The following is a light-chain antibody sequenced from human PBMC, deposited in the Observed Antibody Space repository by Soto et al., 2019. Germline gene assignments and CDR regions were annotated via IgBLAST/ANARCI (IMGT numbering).Light chain of an antibody. CDR2: GAS. CDR3: QQYGSSPRT. CDR1: QTVSTNY. J-gene: IGKJ2*01. V-gene: IGKV3-20*01. Sequence: EIVLTQSPGTLSLSPGERATLSCRASQTVSTNYLAWYQQKPGQAPRLLIYGASSRATGIPDRFSGSGSGTDFSHTISILEPEDFAVYYCQQYGSSPRTFGQGTKLEIK.